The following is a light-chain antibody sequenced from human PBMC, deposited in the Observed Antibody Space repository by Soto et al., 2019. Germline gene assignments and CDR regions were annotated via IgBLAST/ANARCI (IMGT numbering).Light chain of an antibody. V-gene: IGLV2-11*01. CDR3: CSYAFF. CDR2: DVS. CDR1: SSDVGGYNY. J-gene: IGLJ1*01. Sequence: QSALTQPRSVSGSPGQSVTISCTGTSSDVGGYNYVSWYQQHPGKAPKLMIYDVSKRPSGVPDRFSGSKSGNTASLTISGLQAEDEADYYCCSYAFFFGTGTKLTVL.